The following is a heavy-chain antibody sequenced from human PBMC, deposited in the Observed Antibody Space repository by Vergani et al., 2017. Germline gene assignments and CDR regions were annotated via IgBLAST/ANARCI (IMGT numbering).Heavy chain of an antibody. CDR2: ISSSSTYI. V-gene: IGHV3-21*01. CDR1: GFTFSSYS. J-gene: IGHJ4*02. CDR3: ATPDYGGNFPPYY. Sequence: EVQLVESGGGLVKPGGSLRLSCSASGFTFSSYSMNWVRQAPGKGLEWVSSISSSSTYIYYAGSVKGRFTISRDNAKNSLYLQMNSLRAEDTAVYYCATPDYGGNFPPYYWGQGTLVTVSS. D-gene: IGHD4-23*01.